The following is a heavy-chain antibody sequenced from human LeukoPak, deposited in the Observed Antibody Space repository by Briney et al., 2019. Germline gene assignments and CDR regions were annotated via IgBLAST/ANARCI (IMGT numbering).Heavy chain of an antibody. CDR1: GGSISSSNYC. CDR3: ARHTRSSSSSWLQYYYYYYMDV. V-gene: IGHV4-39*01. CDR2: IDYSGNT. Sequence: SETLSLTCTVSGGSISSSNYCWGWIRQPPGKGLEWIGSIDYSGNTNYNPSLKSRVTISVDWSKNQFSLKLSSVTAADTAVYYCARHTRSSSSSWLQYYYYYYMDVWGKGTTVTISS. D-gene: IGHD6-13*01. J-gene: IGHJ6*03.